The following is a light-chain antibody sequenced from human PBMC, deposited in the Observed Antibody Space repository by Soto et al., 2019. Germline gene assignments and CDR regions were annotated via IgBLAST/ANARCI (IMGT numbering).Light chain of an antibody. Sequence: DIRMTQSPSSLSASVGDRVTITCQASQDIKNYLNWYQQKSGKAPKLLIYDASDLETGVPSRFSGSGSGTDVTFTINSLQPEDIATYYCQQYDNLPLTFGGGTKVEIK. J-gene: IGKJ4*01. CDR3: QQYDNLPLT. CDR1: QDIKNY. CDR2: DAS. V-gene: IGKV1-33*01.